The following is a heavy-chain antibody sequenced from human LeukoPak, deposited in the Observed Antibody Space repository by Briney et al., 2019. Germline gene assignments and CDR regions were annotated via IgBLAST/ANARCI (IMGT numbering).Heavy chain of an antibody. V-gene: IGHV3-21*01. D-gene: IGHD3-10*01. CDR2: ISSSSSYI. CDR1: GFTFSSNS. J-gene: IGHJ4*02. CDR3: ARAGYYYGSGSYLGY. Sequence: GGSLRLSCPASGFTFSSNSMNWVRQAPGKGLDWVSSISSSSSYIYYADSVKGRFTISRDNAKNSLYLQMNSLRAEDTAVYYCARAGYYYGSGSYLGYWGQGTLVTVSS.